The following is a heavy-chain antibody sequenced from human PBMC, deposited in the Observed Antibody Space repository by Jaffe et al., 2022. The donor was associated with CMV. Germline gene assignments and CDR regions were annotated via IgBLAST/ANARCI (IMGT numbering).Heavy chain of an antibody. CDR3: AGQDFHNGVFSS. V-gene: IGHV1-46*01. CDR1: GYTFTSYY. D-gene: IGHD2-8*01. Sequence: QVQLVQSGAEVKKPGASVKVSCKASGYTFTSYYMHWVRQAPGQGLEWMGIINPSGGSTSYAQKFQGRVTMTRDTSTSTVYMELSSLRSEDTAVYYCAGQDFHNGVFSSWGQGTLVTVSS. J-gene: IGHJ4*02. CDR2: INPSGGST.